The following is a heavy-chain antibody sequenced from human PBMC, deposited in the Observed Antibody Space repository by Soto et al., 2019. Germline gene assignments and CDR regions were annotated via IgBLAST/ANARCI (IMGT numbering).Heavy chain of an antibody. V-gene: IGHV1-69*13. CDR1: GGTFSSYA. Sequence: SVKVSCKASGGTFSSYAISWVRQAPGQGLEWMGGIIPIFGTANYAQKFQGRVTITADESTSTAYMELSSLRSEDTAVYYCARDFSGGLWFDPWGQVTLVTVSS. J-gene: IGHJ5*02. CDR2: IIPIFGTA. CDR3: ARDFSGGLWFDP. D-gene: IGHD3-10*01.